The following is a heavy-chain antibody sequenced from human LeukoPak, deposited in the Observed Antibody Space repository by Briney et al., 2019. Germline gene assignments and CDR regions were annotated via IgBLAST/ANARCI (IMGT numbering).Heavy chain of an antibody. CDR2: ISAYNGNT. CDR3: ARDKPRSGSRPFGY. V-gene: IGHV1-18*01. J-gene: IGHJ4*02. Sequence: ASVKVFCKASGYTFTSYGISWVRQAPGQGLEWMGWISAYNGNTNYAQKLQGRVTMTTDTSTSTAYMELRSLRSGDTAVYYCARDKPRSGSRPFGYWGQGTLVTVSS. D-gene: IGHD1-26*01. CDR1: GYTFTSYG.